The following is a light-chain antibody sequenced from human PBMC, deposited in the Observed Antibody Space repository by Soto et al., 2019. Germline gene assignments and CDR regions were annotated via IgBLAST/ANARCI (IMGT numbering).Light chain of an antibody. J-gene: IGLJ2*01. V-gene: IGLV2-14*03. Sequence: QSALTQPASVSVSPGQSITLSCTGSSSDVGSSNYVSWYQQLPCKAPQLIIFDVNNRPSGVSDRFSGSKSDNTASLTISGLQAEDEADYYCSSYTTLNTVIFGGGTKLTVL. CDR3: SSYTTLNTVI. CDR1: SSDVGSSNY. CDR2: DVN.